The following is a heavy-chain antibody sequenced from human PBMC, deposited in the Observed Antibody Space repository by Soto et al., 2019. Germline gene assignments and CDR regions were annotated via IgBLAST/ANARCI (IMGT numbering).Heavy chain of an antibody. Sequence: QVQLVQSGAELKKPGSSVKVSCKASGGTFTTYAITLVRQDPGQGLEWMGGIITIVGTANYEQKFQGRGTITAEESTSTASMHLSSLSSDDSAVYYCAREVGATLNRLDSWGQGNLVTVSS. CDR3: AREVGATLNRLDS. D-gene: IGHD1-26*01. CDR1: GGTFTTYA. J-gene: IGHJ5*01. V-gene: IGHV1-69*01. CDR2: IITIVGTA.